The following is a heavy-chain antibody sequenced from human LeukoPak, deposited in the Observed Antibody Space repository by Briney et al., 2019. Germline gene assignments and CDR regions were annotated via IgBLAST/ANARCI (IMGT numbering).Heavy chain of an antibody. CDR3: ARGKIGYYYGDYDGY. J-gene: IGHJ4*02. Sequence: QPGGSLRLSCAASGFTFRSYSMNWVRQAPGKGLEWVSYISTMSSTKYYADSVKGRFTIPRDNAKNSLYLQMNSLRDEDTAVYYCARGKIGYYYGDYDGYWGQGTLVTVSS. CDR1: GFTFRSYS. V-gene: IGHV3-48*02. D-gene: IGHD4-17*01. CDR2: ISTMSSTK.